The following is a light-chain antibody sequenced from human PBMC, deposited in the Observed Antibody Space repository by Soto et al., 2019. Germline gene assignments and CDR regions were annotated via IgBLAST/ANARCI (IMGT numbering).Light chain of an antibody. V-gene: IGLV2-23*02. CDR3: CSEARVGTFV. J-gene: IGLJ1*01. CDR1: SSDVGSYNL. CDR2: EVS. Sequence: QSALTQPASVSGSPGHSITISCTGTSSDVGSYNLISWYQHHPGKVPKLMMYEVSKWPAGVSDRFSGTKSGNTPSLTLSGLQAEDGVVYYCCSEARVGTFVFGNGTKLTVL.